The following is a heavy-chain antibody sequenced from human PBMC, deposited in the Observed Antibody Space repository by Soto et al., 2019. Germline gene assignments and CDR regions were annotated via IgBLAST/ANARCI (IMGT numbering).Heavy chain of an antibody. Sequence: ASVKVSCKASGFTFTNYDFNWVRQAPGQGLEWMGWMTPDSGNTAYSHKFRGRVTMTRDTSTSTAYMELSSLRSEDTAVYYCARVLRVSGYGDHTLAYWGQGTLVTVSS. J-gene: IGHJ4*02. CDR1: GFTFTNYD. CDR2: MTPDSGNT. V-gene: IGHV1-8*01. CDR3: ARVLRVSGYGDHTLAY. D-gene: IGHD5-18*01.